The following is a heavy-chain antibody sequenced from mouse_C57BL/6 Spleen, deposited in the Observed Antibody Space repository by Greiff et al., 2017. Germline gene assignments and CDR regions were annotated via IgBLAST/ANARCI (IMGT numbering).Heavy chain of an antibody. CDR2: IDPSDSYT. CDR1: GYTFTSYW. Sequence: QVQLQQPGAELVMPGASVKLSCKASGYTFTSYWMHWVKQRPGQGLEWIGEIDPSDSYTNYNQKFKGKSTLTVDKSSSTAYMQLSSLTSEDSAVYYCARWRVYDGYPYYFDYWGQGTTLTVSS. CDR3: ARWRVYDGYPYYFDY. V-gene: IGHV1-69*01. D-gene: IGHD2-3*01. J-gene: IGHJ2*01.